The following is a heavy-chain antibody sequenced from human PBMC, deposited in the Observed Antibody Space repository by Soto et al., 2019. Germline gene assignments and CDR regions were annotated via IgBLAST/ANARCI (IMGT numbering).Heavy chain of an antibody. CDR3: ARDSCRGGSCYLNWLDP. J-gene: IGHJ5*02. D-gene: IGHD2-15*01. CDR2: INAGNGNT. V-gene: IGHV1-3*01. CDR1: GYTFTSYV. Sequence: GASVKVSCQASGYTFTSYVMHWVRQAPGQRLEWMGWINAGNGNTKYSQKFQGRVTIARDTSASTAYMELNSLRSEDTAVYYCARDSCRGGSCYLNWLDPWGQGTLVTVSS.